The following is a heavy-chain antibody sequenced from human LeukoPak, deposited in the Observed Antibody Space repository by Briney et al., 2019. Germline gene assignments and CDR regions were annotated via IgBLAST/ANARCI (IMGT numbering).Heavy chain of an antibody. CDR2: ISFDGSNK. J-gene: IGHJ4*02. V-gene: IGHV3-30*04. D-gene: IGHD6-19*01. CDR3: ARGIEPRYSSGWEGDLDY. Sequence: GGSLRLSCAASGFTFSSYAMHWVRQAPGKGLGWVAVISFDGSNKYYADSVKGRFTISRDNSKNTLYLQMNSLRAEDTAVYYCARGIEPRYSSGWEGDLDYWGQGTLVTVSS. CDR1: GFTFSSYA.